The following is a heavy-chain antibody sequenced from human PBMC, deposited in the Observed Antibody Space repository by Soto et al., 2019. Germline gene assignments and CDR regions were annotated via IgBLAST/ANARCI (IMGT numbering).Heavy chain of an antibody. Sequence: WGSLLLSCAPYGFTLSNAWMSWVRQAPGKGLDLVGRIKSKTDGGTTDYAAPVKGRFTISREDSKNTLYLQMNSLKTEDTAVYYCTTPEPYYYGMDVWGQGTTVTGSS. V-gene: IGHV3-15*01. J-gene: IGHJ6*01. CDR2: IKSKTDGGTT. CDR3: TTPEPYYYGMDV. CDR1: GFTLSNAW.